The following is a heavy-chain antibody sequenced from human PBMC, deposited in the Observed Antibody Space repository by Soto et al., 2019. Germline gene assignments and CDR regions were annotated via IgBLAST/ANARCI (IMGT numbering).Heavy chain of an antibody. D-gene: IGHD2-15*01. CDR2: IWYDGSNK. CDR3: ARIDCTGGSCRPYSYYDMDV. J-gene: IGHJ6*02. Sequence: QVQLVESGGGVVQPGRSLRLSCAASGFTFNTYGMHWVRQAPGKGLEWVAVIWYDGSNKYYADSVKGRFTISRDNSKNTLYLQMNSRGDEDTAVYYCARIDCTGGSCRPYSYYDMDVWGQGTTVTVS. CDR1: GFTFNTYG. V-gene: IGHV3-33*01.